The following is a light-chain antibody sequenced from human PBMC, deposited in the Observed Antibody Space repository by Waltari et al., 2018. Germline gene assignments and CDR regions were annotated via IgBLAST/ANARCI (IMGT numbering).Light chain of an antibody. J-gene: IGKJ3*01. V-gene: IGKV3-11*01. CDR3: QQRSNWQGFT. CDR2: DAS. Sequence: EIVLTQSPATLSLSPGERATLSCRASQSVSSYLAWYQQKPGQAPRLLIYDASNRATGIPARFSSSGSGTDFTLTISSLEPEDFAVYYCQQRSNWQGFTFGPGTKVDIK. CDR1: QSVSSY.